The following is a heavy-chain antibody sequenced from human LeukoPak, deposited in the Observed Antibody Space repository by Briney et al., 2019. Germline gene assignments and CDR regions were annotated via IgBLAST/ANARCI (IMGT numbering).Heavy chain of an antibody. D-gene: IGHD4-17*01. V-gene: IGHV3-21*04. J-gene: IGHJ3*02. CDR1: GFTFSSYS. Sequence: GGSLRLSCAASGFTFSSYSMNWVRQAPGKGLEWVSSISSSSSYIYYADSVKGRFTISRDNSKNTLYLQMNSLRAEDTAVYYCARDWGYGDYSSAFDIWGQGTMVTVSS. CDR3: ARDWGYGDYSSAFDI. CDR2: ISSSSSYI.